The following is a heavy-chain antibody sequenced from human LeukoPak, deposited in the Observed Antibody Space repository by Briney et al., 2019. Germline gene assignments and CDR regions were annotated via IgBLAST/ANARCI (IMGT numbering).Heavy chain of an antibody. CDR3: AGGRLGMATYYYYGMDV. CDR1: GFTFSSYS. D-gene: IGHD5-24*01. Sequence: GGSLRLSCAASGFTFSSYSMNWVRQAPGKGLEWVSSISSSSSYIYYADSVKGRFTISRDNAKNSLYLQMNSLRAEDTAVYYCAGGRLGMATYYYYGMDVWGQGTTVTVSS. CDR2: ISSSSSYI. J-gene: IGHJ6*02. V-gene: IGHV3-21*01.